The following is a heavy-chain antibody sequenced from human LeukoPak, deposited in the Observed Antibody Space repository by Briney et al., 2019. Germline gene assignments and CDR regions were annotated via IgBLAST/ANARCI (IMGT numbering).Heavy chain of an antibody. J-gene: IGHJ4*02. V-gene: IGHV6-1*01. CDR1: GDSVSSNSVA. CDR2: TYYRSKWYN. D-gene: IGHD2-15*01. Sequence: SQTLSLTCAISGDSVSSNSVAWNRIRQSPSRGLEWLGRTYYRSKWYNDYAVSVKGRITINPDTSKNQFSLQLNSVTPEDTAVYYCARDHCSGGSCHWRFDYWGQGTLVTVSS. CDR3: ARDHCSGGSCHWRFDY.